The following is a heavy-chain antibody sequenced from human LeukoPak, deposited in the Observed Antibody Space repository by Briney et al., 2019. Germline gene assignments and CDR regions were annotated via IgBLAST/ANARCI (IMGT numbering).Heavy chain of an antibody. CDR3: ARDLAAERDAFDI. D-gene: IGHD6-13*01. V-gene: IGHV4-59*01. J-gene: IGHJ3*02. Sequence: SETLSLTCTVSGGSISSYYWGWIRQPPGKGLEWIGYIYYSGSTNYNPSLKSRVTISVDTSKNQFSLKLSSVTAADTAVYYCARDLAAERDAFDIWGQGTMVTVSS. CDR2: IYYSGST. CDR1: GGSISSYY.